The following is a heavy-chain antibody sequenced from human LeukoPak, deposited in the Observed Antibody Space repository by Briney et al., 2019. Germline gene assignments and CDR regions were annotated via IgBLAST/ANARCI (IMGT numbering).Heavy chain of an antibody. D-gene: IGHD3-22*01. CDR3: ARVKWLDDY. V-gene: IGHV3-48*03. CDR1: GFTFSSYE. Sequence: GGSLRLSCAASGFTFSSYEMSWVRQAPGKGLEWISYITPSGDSKYYADSVKGRFTISRDNAKNSLYLQMNSLRAEDTAVYYCARVKWLDDYWGQGTLVTVSS. J-gene: IGHJ4*02. CDR2: ITPSGDSK.